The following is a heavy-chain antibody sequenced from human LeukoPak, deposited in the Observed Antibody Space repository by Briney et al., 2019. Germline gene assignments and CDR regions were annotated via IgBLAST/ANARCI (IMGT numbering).Heavy chain of an antibody. V-gene: IGHV3-48*01. J-gene: IGHJ3*02. CDR3: ARDRYYGGNSHAFDI. Sequence: GGSLRLSCAASGFTFSSYSMSWVRQAPGKGLEWVSYISSSSSTIYYADSVKGRFTISRDNAKNSLYLQMNSLRAEDTAVYYCARDRYYGGNSHAFDIWGQGTMVTVSS. CDR2: ISSSSSTI. D-gene: IGHD4-23*01. CDR1: GFTFSSYS.